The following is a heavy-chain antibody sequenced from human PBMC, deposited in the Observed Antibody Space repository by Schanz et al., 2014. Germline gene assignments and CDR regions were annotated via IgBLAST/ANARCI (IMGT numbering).Heavy chain of an antibody. Sequence: EVQLVESGGGLVQPGGSLRLSCAASGFTLSNSDMHWVRQGTGKGLEWVSTMGYLGDTFYPDSVKGRFTVSRGSGQNSVYLQMNSLRAGDTAVDYCARGTDWSMHYWGQGALVTVSS. CDR3: ARGTDWSMHY. CDR2: MGYLGDT. D-gene: IGHD1-1*01. J-gene: IGHJ4*02. CDR1: GFTLSNSD. V-gene: IGHV3-13*01.